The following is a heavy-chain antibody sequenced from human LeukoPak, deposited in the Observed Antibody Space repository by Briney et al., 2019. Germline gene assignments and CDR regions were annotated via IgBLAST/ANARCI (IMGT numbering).Heavy chain of an antibody. CDR1: GFTFSNAW. V-gene: IGHV3-15*01. CDR2: IKSKTDGGTT. D-gene: IGHD3-10*01. J-gene: IGHJ4*02. CDR3: TTRDYYGSGSQTFDY. Sequence: PGWSLRLSCAASGFTFSNAWMSWVRQAPGKGLEWVGRIKSKTDGGTTDYAAPVKGRFTISRDDSKNTLYLQMNSLKTEDTAVYYCTTRDYYGSGSQTFDYWGQGTLVTVSS.